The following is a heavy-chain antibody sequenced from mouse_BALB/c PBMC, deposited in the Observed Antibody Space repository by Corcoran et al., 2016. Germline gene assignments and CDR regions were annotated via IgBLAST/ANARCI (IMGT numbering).Heavy chain of an antibody. CDR3: ARRASITTASYWYFDV. J-gene: IGHJ1*01. D-gene: IGHD1-2*01. Sequence: QVTLKESGPGILQPSQTLSLTCSFSGFSLSTSGMGVSWIRQPSGKGLEWLAHIYWDDDKRYNPSLKSRLTISKDTSRNQVFLKITSVDTADTATYYCARRASITTASYWYFDVWGAGTTVTVSS. V-gene: IGHV8-12*01. CDR1: GFSLSTSGMG. CDR2: IYWDDDK.